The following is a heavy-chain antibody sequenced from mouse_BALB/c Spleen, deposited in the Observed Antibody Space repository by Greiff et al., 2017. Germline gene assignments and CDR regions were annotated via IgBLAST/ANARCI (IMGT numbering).Heavy chain of an antibody. D-gene: IGHD1-3*01. CDR3: ARSGYSYAMDY. J-gene: IGHJ4*01. V-gene: IGHV14-1*02. CDR1: GFNIKDYY. CDR2: IDPENGNT. Sequence: VHVKQSGAELVRPGALVKLSCKASGFNIKDYYMHWVKQRPEQGLEWIGWIDPENGNTIYDPKFQGKASITADTSSNTAYLQLSSLTSEDTAVYYCARSGYSYAMDYWGQGTSVTVSS.